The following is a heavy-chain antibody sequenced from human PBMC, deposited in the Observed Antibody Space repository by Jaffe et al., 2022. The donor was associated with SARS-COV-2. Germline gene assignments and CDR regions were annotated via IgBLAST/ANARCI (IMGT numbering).Heavy chain of an antibody. D-gene: IGHD1-1*01. CDR3: AKDGIDPIDYYYYGMDV. J-gene: IGHJ6*02. Sequence: EVQLLESGGGLVQPGGSLRLSCAASGFTFSNYAMSWVRQAPGKGLEWVSAIRGSGGGTNYADSVKGRFTISRDNSKNTLYLQMNSLRAEDTAVYYCAKDGIDPIDYYYYGMDVWGQGTTVTVSS. CDR1: GFTFSNYA. V-gene: IGHV3-23*01. CDR2: IRGSGGGT.